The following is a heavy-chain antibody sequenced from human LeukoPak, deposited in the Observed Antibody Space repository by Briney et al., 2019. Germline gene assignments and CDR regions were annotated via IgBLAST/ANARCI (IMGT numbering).Heavy chain of an antibody. J-gene: IGHJ4*02. CDR1: GYTFTGYY. CDR2: INPVGGVT. Sequence: ALVKVSCKASGYTFTGYYMHWVRQAPGQGLEWMGVINPVGGVTTYAQRFQGRVTMTRDTSTSTFDMELSSLKSEDTAVYYCARLWSYYDNSGFFEDYWGQGTLVTVSS. CDR3: ARLWSYYDNSGFFEDY. V-gene: IGHV1-46*01. D-gene: IGHD3-22*01.